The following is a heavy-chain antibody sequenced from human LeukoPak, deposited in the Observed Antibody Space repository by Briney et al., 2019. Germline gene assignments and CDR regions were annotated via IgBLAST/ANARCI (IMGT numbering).Heavy chain of an antibody. J-gene: IGHJ4*02. CDR3: AKSAMIVVVIRVGFDY. CDR1: GFTFSSYA. CDR2: ISGSAGST. D-gene: IGHD3-22*01. V-gene: IGHV3-23*01. Sequence: GGSLRLSCAASGFTFSSYAVSWVRQAPGKGLDWVSAISGSAGSTYYADSVKGRLTISRDNSKNTLYLQMNSLRAEDTAVYYCAKSAMIVVVIRVGFDYWGQGTLVTVSS.